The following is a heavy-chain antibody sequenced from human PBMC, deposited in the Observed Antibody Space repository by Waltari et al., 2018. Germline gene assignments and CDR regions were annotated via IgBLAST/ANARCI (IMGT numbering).Heavy chain of an antibody. CDR3: ARDRDLCSSSNRGYYYYGMDV. J-gene: IGHJ6*02. Sequence: QVQLVQSGAEVKKPGSSVKVSCKASGGTFSSYAISWVRQAPGQGLEWMGGIIPIFGTANYAQKFQGRVTITTDESTSTAYMELSSLRSEDTAVYYWARDRDLCSSSNRGYYYYGMDVWGQGTTVTVSS. V-gene: IGHV1-69*05. CDR1: GGTFSSYA. CDR2: IIPIFGTA. D-gene: IGHD6-6*01.